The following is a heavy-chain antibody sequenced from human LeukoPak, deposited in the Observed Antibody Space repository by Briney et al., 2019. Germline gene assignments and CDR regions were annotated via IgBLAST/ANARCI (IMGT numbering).Heavy chain of an antibody. CDR2: ISYDGSNK. D-gene: IGHD3-10*01. V-gene: IGHV3-30*18. CDR3: AKDRLLAFGSITMVRGVIHY. Sequence: GGSLRLSCAASGFTFSSYGMPWVRQAPGKGLEWEAVISYDGSNKYYADSVKGRFTISRDNSKNTLYLQMNSLRAEDTAVYYCAKDRLLAFGSITMVRGVIHYWGQGTLVTVSS. CDR1: GFTFSSYG. J-gene: IGHJ4*02.